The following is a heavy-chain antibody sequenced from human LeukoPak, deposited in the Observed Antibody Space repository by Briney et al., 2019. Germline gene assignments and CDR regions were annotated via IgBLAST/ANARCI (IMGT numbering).Heavy chain of an antibody. CDR3: AREGRTTVTIDY. CDR2: ISYDGSNK. D-gene: IGHD4-17*01. V-gene: IGHV3-30*03. Sequence: GRSLRLSCAASGFTFSSYGMHWVRQAPGKGLEWVAVISYDGSNKYYADSVKGRFTISRDNSKNTLYLQMNSLRAEDTAVYYCAREGRTTVTIDYWGQGTLVTVSS. CDR1: GFTFSSYG. J-gene: IGHJ4*02.